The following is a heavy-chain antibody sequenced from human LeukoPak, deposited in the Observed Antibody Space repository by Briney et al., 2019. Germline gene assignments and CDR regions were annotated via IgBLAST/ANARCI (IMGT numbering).Heavy chain of an antibody. D-gene: IGHD6-13*01. V-gene: IGHV1-69*04. J-gene: IGHJ4*02. CDR3: ARGGRGSWYADY. Sequence: GASVKVSCKASGGTFSSYAISWVRQAPGQGLEWMGRIIPILGIANYAQKFQGRVTITADKSTSTAYMELSSLRSGDTAVYYCARGGRGSWYADYWGQGTLVTVSS. CDR1: GGTFSSYA. CDR2: IIPILGIA.